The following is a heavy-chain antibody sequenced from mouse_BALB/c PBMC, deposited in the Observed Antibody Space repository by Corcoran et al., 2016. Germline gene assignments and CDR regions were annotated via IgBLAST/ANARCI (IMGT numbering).Heavy chain of an antibody. V-gene: IGHV3-6*02. D-gene: IGHD2-4*01. CDR1: GYSITSGYY. J-gene: IGHJ4*01. CDR3: ARGYYDYDDYYAMDY. CDR2: ISYDGSN. Sequence: DVQLQESGPGLVKPSQSLSLTCSVTGYSITSGYYWNWIRQFPGNKLEWMGYISYDGSNNYNPSLKNRISITRDTSKNQFFLKLNSVTTEDTATYYCARGYYDYDDYYAMDYWGQGTSVTVSS.